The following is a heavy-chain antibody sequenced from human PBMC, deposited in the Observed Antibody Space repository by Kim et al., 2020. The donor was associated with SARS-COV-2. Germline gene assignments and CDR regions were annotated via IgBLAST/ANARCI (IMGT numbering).Heavy chain of an antibody. CDR3: ARDLDVWGKVRLDYYYHYGMDV. D-gene: IGHD7-27*01. V-gene: IGHV3-30*03. CDR2: ISYDGSNK. CDR1: GFMFSRYG. Sequence: GGSLRLSCPAPGFMFSRYGMHWVRQAPGKGLEWVAVISYDGSNKYHADSVRGRFTISRDNSKNMLYLQMNSLRAEDTAVYYCARDLDVWGKVRLDYYYHYGMDVWGQGTTVTVSS. J-gene: IGHJ6*02.